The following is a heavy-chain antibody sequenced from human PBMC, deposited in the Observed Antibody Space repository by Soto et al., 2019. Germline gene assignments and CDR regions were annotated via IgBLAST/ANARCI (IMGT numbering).Heavy chain of an antibody. CDR3: ARLRPYSSGWYEGYFDY. D-gene: IGHD6-19*01. Sequence: QVQLVQSGAEVKKPGSSVKVSCKASGGTFSSYAISWVRQAPGQWLEWMGGIIPIFGTANYAQKFQGRVTITADESTSTAYMELSSLRSEDTAVYYCARLRPYSSGWYEGYFDYWGQGTLVTVSS. V-gene: IGHV1-69*01. J-gene: IGHJ4*02. CDR1: GGTFSSYA. CDR2: IIPIFGTA.